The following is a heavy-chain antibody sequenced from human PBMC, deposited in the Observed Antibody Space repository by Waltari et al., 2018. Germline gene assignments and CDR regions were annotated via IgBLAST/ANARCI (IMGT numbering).Heavy chain of an antibody. CDR2: IDSGGST. CDR3: ARVRDPDYYYYGMDV. Sequence: EVQLVESGGGLIQPGGSLRLSCAASGFTVSSNYMSWVRQAPGKGWEWVAVIDSGGSTYYADSVKGRFTISRDNSKNTLYLQMNSLRAEDTAVYYCARVRDPDYYYYGMDVWGQGTTVTVSS. D-gene: IGHD2-21*01. J-gene: IGHJ6*02. CDR1: GFTVSSNY. V-gene: IGHV3-53*01.